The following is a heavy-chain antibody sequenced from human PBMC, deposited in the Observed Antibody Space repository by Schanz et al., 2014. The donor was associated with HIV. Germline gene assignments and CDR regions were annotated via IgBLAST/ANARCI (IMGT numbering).Heavy chain of an antibody. Sequence: QVQLVESGGGVVQPGRSLKLSCAASGFSLSCCGMHWVRQAPGKGLEWVAVIWYDGSQKYYADSVKGRFTISRDNSKNTLYLQMNSLRAEDTAVYYCARAFSVGQLVRVVDSWGQGTLVTVSS. CDR1: GFSLSCCG. CDR2: IWYDGSQK. CDR3: ARAFSVGQLVRVVDS. J-gene: IGHJ4*02. D-gene: IGHD6-6*01. V-gene: IGHV3-33*01.